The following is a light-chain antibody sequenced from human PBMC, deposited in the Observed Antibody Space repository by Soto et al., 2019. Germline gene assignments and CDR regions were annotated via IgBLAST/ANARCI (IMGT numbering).Light chain of an antibody. Sequence: DIQLTQSPSFLSASFGDRVTITCRASQGISSYLAWYQQKPGKAPKLLIYAASTLQSGVPSRFSGSGSGTEFTLTISSLQPEDFATYYCQQYNSYSFCQGTKVDIK. CDR2: AAS. J-gene: IGKJ1*01. CDR1: QGISSY. CDR3: QQYNSYS. V-gene: IGKV1-9*01.